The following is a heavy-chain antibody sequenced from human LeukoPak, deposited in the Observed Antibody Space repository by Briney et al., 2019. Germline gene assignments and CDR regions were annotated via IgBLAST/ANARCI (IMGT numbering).Heavy chain of an antibody. D-gene: IGHD1-1*01. CDR1: GYTFTSYG. Sequence: GASVKVSCKASGYTFTSYGISWVRQAPGQGLEWMGWISAYNGNTNYAQKPQGRVTMTTDTSTSTAYMELRSLRSDDTAVYYCARASTGTTWGYYYYMDVWGKGTTVTVSS. J-gene: IGHJ6*03. V-gene: IGHV1-18*01. CDR2: ISAYNGNT. CDR3: ARASTGTTWGYYYYMDV.